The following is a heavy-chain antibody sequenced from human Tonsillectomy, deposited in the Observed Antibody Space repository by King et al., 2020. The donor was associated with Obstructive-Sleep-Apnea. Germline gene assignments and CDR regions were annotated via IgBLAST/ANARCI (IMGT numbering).Heavy chain of an antibody. CDR1: GFTLTSSY. CDR2: VSPNTVGT. CDR3: ARDAAFDY. Sequence: QLVQSGPDVKKPGASVKVSCKASGFTLTSSYIHWVRQTPGQGLEWMGYVSPNTVGTDYARKFHGRVTMTSDTSVNTAYMELSSLTSDDTGVYYCARDAAFDYWGQGTLVTVSS. V-gene: IGHV1-2*02. J-gene: IGHJ4*02.